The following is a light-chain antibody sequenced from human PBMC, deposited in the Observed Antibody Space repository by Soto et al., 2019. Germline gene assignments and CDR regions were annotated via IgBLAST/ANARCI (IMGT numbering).Light chain of an antibody. Sequence: EIVMTQSPATLSVSPGERVTLSCRASQSISINLAWYQRKPGQSPRLLSSGASTRATGVPVRFSGSGSGTEFTLSISSLQSEDFAVYYCQQHNNWPPTFGQGTKLDI. CDR3: QQHNNWPPT. J-gene: IGKJ1*01. CDR1: QSISIN. CDR2: GAS. V-gene: IGKV3-15*01.